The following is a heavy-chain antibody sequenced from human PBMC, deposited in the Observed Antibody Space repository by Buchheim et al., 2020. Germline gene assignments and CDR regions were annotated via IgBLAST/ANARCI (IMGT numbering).Heavy chain of an antibody. J-gene: IGHJ6*03. CDR1: GGSISSYY. CDR3: ARGALGYCSSTSCLNPRLYYYYMDV. D-gene: IGHD2-2*01. CDR2: IYYSGST. Sequence: QVQLQESGPGLVKPSETLSLTCTVSGGSISSYYWSWIRQPPGKGLEWIGYIYYSGSTNYNPSLTSRVTISVDTSKNQFSLKLSSVTAADTAVYYCARGALGYCSSTSCLNPRLYYYYMDVWGKGTT. V-gene: IGHV4-59*01.